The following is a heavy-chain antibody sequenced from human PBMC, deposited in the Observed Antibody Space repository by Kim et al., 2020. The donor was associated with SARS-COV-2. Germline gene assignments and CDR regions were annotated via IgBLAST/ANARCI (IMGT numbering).Heavy chain of an antibody. Sequence: SETLSLTCVVSGGSISTTNWWNWVRQPPGKGLEWIGQIYHSGSTNYNPSLKSRVTISVDKSKNQFSLKVTSVTAANTAVYYCARDLRVRGVSVAFDIWGQGTVVTVSS. CDR3: ARDLRVRGVSVAFDI. D-gene: IGHD3-10*01. CDR1: GGSISTTNW. CDR2: IYHSGST. J-gene: IGHJ3*02. V-gene: IGHV4-4*02.